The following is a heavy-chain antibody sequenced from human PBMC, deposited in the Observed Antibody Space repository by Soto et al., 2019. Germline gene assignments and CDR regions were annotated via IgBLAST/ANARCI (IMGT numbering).Heavy chain of an antibody. Sequence: GASVKVSCKASGYTFTGYYMHWVRQAPGQGLEWMGWINPNSGGTNYAQKFQGRVTMTRDTSISTAYMELSRLRSDDTAVYYCARANYYYDSSGYYRYFDYWGQGTLVNVSS. CDR1: GYTFTGYY. V-gene: IGHV1-2*02. D-gene: IGHD3-22*01. CDR2: INPNSGGT. CDR3: ARANYYYDSSGYYRYFDY. J-gene: IGHJ4*02.